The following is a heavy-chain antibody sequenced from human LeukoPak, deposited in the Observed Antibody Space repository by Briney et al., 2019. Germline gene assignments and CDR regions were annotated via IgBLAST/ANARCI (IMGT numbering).Heavy chain of an antibody. D-gene: IGHD3-3*01. Sequence: EASVKVSCKASGYTFTGYYMHWVRQAPGQGLEWMGWINPNSGGTNYAQKFQGRVTMTRDTSISTAYMELSRLRSDDTAVYYCARAFFDFWSGYSLNWFDPWGQGTLVTVSS. V-gene: IGHV1-2*02. CDR1: GYTFTGYY. J-gene: IGHJ5*02. CDR2: INPNSGGT. CDR3: ARAFFDFWSGYSLNWFDP.